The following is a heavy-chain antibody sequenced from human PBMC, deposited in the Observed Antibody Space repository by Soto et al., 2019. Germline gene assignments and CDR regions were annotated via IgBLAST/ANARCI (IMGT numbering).Heavy chain of an antibody. V-gene: IGHV3-23*01. J-gene: IGHJ4*02. Sequence: HPGGSLRLSCAASGFTFSSYGMSWVRQAPGKGLEWVSAISGSGGSTDYADSVKGRFTISRDNSKNTLYPQMNSLRAEDTAVYYCAKDNGDYEVGYWGQGTLVTVS. D-gene: IGHD4-17*01. CDR3: AKDNGDYEVGY. CDR1: GFTFSSYG. CDR2: ISGSGGST.